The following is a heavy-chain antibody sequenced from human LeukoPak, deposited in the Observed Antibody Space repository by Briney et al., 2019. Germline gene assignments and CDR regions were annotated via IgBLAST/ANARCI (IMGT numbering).Heavy chain of an antibody. D-gene: IGHD7-27*01. CDR3: AQTHKTGDRTLYYFDY. V-gene: IGHV2-70*11. CDR1: GFSLSTSGMC. Sequence: ESGPALVKPTQTLTLTCTFSGFSLSTSGMCVSWIRQPPGKALEWLARIGWDDDKYYSTSLKTRLTISKDTSKNQVVLTMTDMDPVDTATYYCAQTHKTGDRTLYYFDYWGQGTLVTVSS. CDR2: IGWDDDK. J-gene: IGHJ4*02.